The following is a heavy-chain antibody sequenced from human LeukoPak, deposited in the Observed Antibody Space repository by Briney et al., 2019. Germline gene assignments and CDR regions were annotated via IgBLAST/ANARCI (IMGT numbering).Heavy chain of an antibody. D-gene: IGHD6-13*01. V-gene: IGHV4-34*01. CDR3: ARDDLQLVRRLGRNTEYYYYYYMDV. CDR2: INHSGST. Sequence: SETLSLTCAVYGGSFSGYYWSWIRQPPGKGLEWIGEINHSGSTNYNPSLKSRVTISVDTSKNQFSMQLNSVTPEDTAVYYCARDDLQLVRRLGRNTEYYYYYYMDVWGKGTTVTVSS. CDR1: GGSFSGYY. J-gene: IGHJ6*03.